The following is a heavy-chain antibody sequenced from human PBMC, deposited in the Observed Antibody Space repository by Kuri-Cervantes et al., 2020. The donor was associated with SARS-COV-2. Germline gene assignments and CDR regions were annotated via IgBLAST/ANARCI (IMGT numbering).Heavy chain of an antibody. D-gene: IGHD2-15*01. Sequence: GESLKISCAASGFTFSSYAMHWVRQAPGKGLGWVAVISYDGSNKYYADSVKGRFTISRDNSKNTLYLQMNSLRAEDTAVYYCARVWRSELYYYYGMDVWGQGTTVTVSS. CDR1: GFTFSSYA. CDR3: ARVWRSELYYYYGMDV. J-gene: IGHJ6*02. V-gene: IGHV3-30-3*01. CDR2: ISYDGSNK.